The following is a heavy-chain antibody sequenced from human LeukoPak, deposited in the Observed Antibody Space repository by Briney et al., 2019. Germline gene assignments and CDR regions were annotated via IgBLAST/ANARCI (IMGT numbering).Heavy chain of an antibody. J-gene: IGHJ4*02. CDR2: IYPGDSET. D-gene: IGHD4-23*01. CDR1: GYTFNTHW. V-gene: IGHV5-51*01. CDR3: ARSDYHGNSFDY. Sequence: GESLKISCKVSGYTFNTHWIGWVRQIPGKGLEWMGIIYPGDSETKYSPSFQGQVTISAAKSISTAYLQWSSLKASDTAMYYCARSDYHGNSFDYWGQGTLVTVSS.